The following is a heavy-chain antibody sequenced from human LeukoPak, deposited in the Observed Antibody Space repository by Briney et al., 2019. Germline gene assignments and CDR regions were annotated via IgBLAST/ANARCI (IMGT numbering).Heavy chain of an antibody. CDR2: IKQDGSEK. V-gene: IGHV3-7*01. CDR3: ARDYPIRLIDY. J-gene: IGHJ4*02. D-gene: IGHD5-12*01. Sequence: GGSLRLSCAASGFTFSSFWMSWVRQAPGKGLEWVANIKQDGSEKYYVDSVKGRFTISRDNAKNSLYLQMNSLRAEDTAVYYCARDYPIRLIDYWGQGTLVTVSS. CDR1: GFTFSSFW.